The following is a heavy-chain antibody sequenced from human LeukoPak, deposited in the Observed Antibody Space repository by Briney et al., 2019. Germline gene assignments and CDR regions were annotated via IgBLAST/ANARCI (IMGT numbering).Heavy chain of an antibody. D-gene: IGHD2-15*01. CDR3: ARRLPFYGMDV. V-gene: IGHV3-48*03. Sequence: GGSLRLSCAASGFTFTSFGMSWVRQAPGKGLEWISCVTSTSAICYADSVKGRFTISRDSTKNSLYLQMDSLRAEDTAVYYCARRLPFYGMDVWGQGTAVTVSS. CDR1: GFTFTSFG. J-gene: IGHJ6*02. CDR2: VTSTSAI.